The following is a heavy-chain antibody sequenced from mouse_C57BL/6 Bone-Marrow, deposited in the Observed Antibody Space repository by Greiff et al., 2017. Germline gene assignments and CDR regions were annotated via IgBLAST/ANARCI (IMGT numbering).Heavy chain of an antibody. CDR2: IWSGGST. V-gene: IGHV2-2*01. D-gene: IGHD1-1*01. Sequence: VMLVESGPGLVQPSQSLSITCTVSGFSLTSYGVHWVRQSPGKGLEWLGVIWSGGSTDYNAAFISRLSIIKDNSKSQVFFKMNSLQADDTAVYYCARDYYYGSWFAYWGKGALVTVSA. CDR1: GFSLTSYG. J-gene: IGHJ3*01. CDR3: ARDYYYGSWFAY.